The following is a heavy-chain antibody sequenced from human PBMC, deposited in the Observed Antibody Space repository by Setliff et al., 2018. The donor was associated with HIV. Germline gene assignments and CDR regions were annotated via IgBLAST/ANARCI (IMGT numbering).Heavy chain of an antibody. CDR3: ARGVRGTQVLATIGGEDYFYYYMDI. CDR1: GGSISSYY. Sequence: SETLSLTCTVSGGSISSYYWNWLRQPAGKGLEWIGRFFPGGSTNYNPSLNSRVSMSVDTSNNQFSLKLTSMTAADTAVYYCARGVRGTQVLATIGGEDYFYYYMDIWGKGTTVTV. CDR2: FFPGGST. D-gene: IGHD5-12*01. V-gene: IGHV4-4*07. J-gene: IGHJ6*03.